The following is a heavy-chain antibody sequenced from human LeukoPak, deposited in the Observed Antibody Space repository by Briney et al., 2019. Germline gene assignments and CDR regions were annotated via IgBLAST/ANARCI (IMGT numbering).Heavy chain of an antibody. Sequence: PSETLSLTCAVYGGSFSGYYWSWIRQPPGKGLGWIGEINHSGSTNYNPSLKSRVTISVDTSKNQFSLKLSSVTAADTAVYYCARETHLRYFDWLYPMGDYWGQGTLVTVSS. V-gene: IGHV4-34*01. J-gene: IGHJ4*02. CDR2: INHSGST. D-gene: IGHD3-9*01. CDR3: ARETHLRYFDWLYPMGDY. CDR1: GGSFSGYY.